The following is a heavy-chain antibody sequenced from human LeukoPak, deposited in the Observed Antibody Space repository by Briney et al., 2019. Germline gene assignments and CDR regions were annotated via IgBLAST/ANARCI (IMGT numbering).Heavy chain of an antibody. V-gene: IGHV4-34*01. J-gene: IGHJ4*02. D-gene: IGHD3-9*01. CDR3: AGASRLRYFD. CDR1: GGSFSGYY. Sequence: PSETLSLTCAVYGGSFSGYYWSWIRQPPGKGLEWIGEINHSGSTNYNPSLKSRVTISVDTSKNQLSLKLSSVTAADTAVYYCAGASRLRYFDWSQGTLVTVSS. CDR2: INHSGST.